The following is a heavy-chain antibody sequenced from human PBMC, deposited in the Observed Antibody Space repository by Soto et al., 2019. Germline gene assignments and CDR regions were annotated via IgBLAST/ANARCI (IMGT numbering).Heavy chain of an antibody. CDR3: TASYCSSASCHT. V-gene: IGHV3-73*01. Sequence: EVQLVESGGGLVQPGGSLKLSCVASGYTFSGSAFHWVRQASGKGLEWVGRIRGKANSYETAYAESVKGRFTISRDASKNTAFLQMTSLKPEDTAVYYCTASYCSSASCHTWGQGTRVTVSS. D-gene: IGHD2-2*01. J-gene: IGHJ5*02. CDR2: IRGKANSYET. CDR1: GYTFSGSA.